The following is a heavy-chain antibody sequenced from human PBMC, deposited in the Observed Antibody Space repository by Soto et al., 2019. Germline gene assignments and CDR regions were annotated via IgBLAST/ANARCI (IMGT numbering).Heavy chain of an antibody. CDR2: ISSSSTYI. CDR3: ARFGGTTTLDF. Sequence: PGGSPRLSCAASGFTFSSYSMNWVRQAPGKGLEWVSSISSSSTYIYYADSVKGRFTISRDNAKNSLFLQMNSLRAEDTAVYYCARFGGTTTLDFWGQGTLVTAPQ. J-gene: IGHJ4*02. V-gene: IGHV3-21*01. D-gene: IGHD1-1*01. CDR1: GFTFSSYS.